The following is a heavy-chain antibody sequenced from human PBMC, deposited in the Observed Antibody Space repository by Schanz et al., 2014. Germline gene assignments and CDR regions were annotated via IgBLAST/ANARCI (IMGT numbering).Heavy chain of an antibody. J-gene: IGHJ4*02. Sequence: EVQLVESGGGLAQPGGSLRLSCAASGITFSGYSMNWVRQAPGKGLEWVSTLSGSGAGTFYADSVKGRFTISRDNSKNTVNLQMNSLRAEDTAVYYCAKDGRLPYYGTGSDFDYWGQGTLVAVSS. CDR3: AKDGRLPYYGTGSDFDY. CDR2: LSGSGAGT. CDR1: GITFSGYS. V-gene: IGHV3-23*04. D-gene: IGHD3-22*01.